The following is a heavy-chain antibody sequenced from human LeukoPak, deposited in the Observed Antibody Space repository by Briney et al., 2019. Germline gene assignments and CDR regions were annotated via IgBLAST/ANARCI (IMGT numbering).Heavy chain of an antibody. V-gene: IGHV3-23*01. J-gene: IGHJ4*02. CDR3: AKAGIAAAAIGNYFDY. D-gene: IGHD6-13*01. CDR2: ISGSGGST. Sequence: GGSLGLSCAASGFTFSSYAMSWVRQAPGKGLEWVSAISGSGGSTYYADSVKGRFTISRDNSKNTLYLQMNSLRAEDTAVYYCAKAGIAAAAIGNYFDYWGQGTLVTVSS. CDR1: GFTFSSYA.